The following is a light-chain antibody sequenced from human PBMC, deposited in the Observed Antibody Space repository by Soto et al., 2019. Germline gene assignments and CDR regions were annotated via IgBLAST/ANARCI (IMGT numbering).Light chain of an antibody. CDR3: QQYYSSPWT. CDR2: WAS. J-gene: IGKJ1*01. CDR1: QSVLYNVNNKNH. V-gene: IGKV4-1*01. Sequence: DIVLTQSPDSLAVSLGERATVNCKSSQSVLYNVNNKNHLCWYQQKPGQPPKLLIYWASTREFGVPDRFSGSGSWTDFTLNISSLQAADVAIYYCQQYYSSPWTFGQGTKVEIK.